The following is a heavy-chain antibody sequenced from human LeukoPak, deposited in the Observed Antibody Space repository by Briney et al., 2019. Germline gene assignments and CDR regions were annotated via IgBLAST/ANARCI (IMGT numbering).Heavy chain of an antibody. Sequence: GGSLKISCKGSGYSFTNYWIGWVRPMPGKGLEWMGIIFPGDSHTRYSPSFQGQVTISADKSISTAYLQWSSLRASDTAMYYCARSSVNWFDPWGQGTLVTVSS. J-gene: IGHJ5*02. CDR3: ARSSVNWFDP. D-gene: IGHD3-3*01. V-gene: IGHV5-51*01. CDR1: GYSFTNYW. CDR2: IFPGDSHT.